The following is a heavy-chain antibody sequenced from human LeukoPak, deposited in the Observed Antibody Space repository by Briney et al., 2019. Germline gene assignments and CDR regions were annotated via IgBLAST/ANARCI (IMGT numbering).Heavy chain of an antibody. D-gene: IGHD2-2*03. CDR3: ASGYCSSTSCLFDP. Sequence: SETLSLTCTVSGGSISSYYWSWIRQPPGKGLEWIGYIYYSGSTNYNPSPKSRVTISVDTSKNQFSLKLSSVTAADTAVYYCASGYCSSTSCLFDPWGQGTLVTVSS. CDR1: GGSISSYY. J-gene: IGHJ5*02. CDR2: IYYSGST. V-gene: IGHV4-59*01.